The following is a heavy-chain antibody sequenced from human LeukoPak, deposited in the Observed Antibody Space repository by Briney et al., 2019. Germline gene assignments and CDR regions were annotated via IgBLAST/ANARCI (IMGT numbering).Heavy chain of an antibody. CDR3: ARSGNQGRDGYNWYAFDI. CDR2: IVPIFGTA. Sequence: ASVKVSCKASGGTFSTYAIDWVRQAPGQGLEWVGGIVPIFGTANYAQKFQGRVTITADESTSTAYMELSSLRSEDTAVYYCARSGNQGRDGYNWYAFDIWAKGQWSPSLQ. V-gene: IGHV1-69*13. D-gene: IGHD5-24*01. J-gene: IGHJ3*02. CDR1: GGTFSTYA.